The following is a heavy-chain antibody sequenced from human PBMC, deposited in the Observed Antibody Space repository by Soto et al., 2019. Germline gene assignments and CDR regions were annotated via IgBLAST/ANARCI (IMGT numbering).Heavy chain of an antibody. D-gene: IGHD4-17*01. CDR1: GFTFSSYG. Sequence: QVQLVESGGGVVQPGRSLRLSCAASGFTFSSYGMHWVRQAPGKGLEWVAVIWYDGSNKYYADSVKGRFTISRDNSKNTLYLQMTSLSAEDTAVYYCAREAVNYYGMDVWGQGTTVTVSS. CDR3: AREAVNYYGMDV. J-gene: IGHJ6*02. V-gene: IGHV3-33*01. CDR2: IWYDGSNK.